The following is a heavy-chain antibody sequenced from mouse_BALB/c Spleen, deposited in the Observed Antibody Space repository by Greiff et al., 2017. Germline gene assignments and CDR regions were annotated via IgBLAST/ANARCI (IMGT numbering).Heavy chain of an antibody. D-gene: IGHD1-1*01. V-gene: IGHV2-6-7*01. CDR1: GFSLTGYG. CDR3: AREGYYYGSSYYAMDY. J-gene: IGHJ4*01. CDR2: IWGDGST. Sequence: VQLQQSGPGLVAPSQSLSITCTVSGFSLTGYGVNWVRQPPGKGLEWLGMIWGDGSTDYNSALKSRLSISKDNSKSQVFLKMNSLQTDDTARYYCAREGYYYGSSYYAMDYWGQGTSVTVSS.